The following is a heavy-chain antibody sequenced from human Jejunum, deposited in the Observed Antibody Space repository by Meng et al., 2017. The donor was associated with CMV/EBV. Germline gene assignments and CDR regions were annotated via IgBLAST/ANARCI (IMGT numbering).Heavy chain of an antibody. CDR2: IDWDDEK. D-gene: IGHD3-16*02. Sequence: TFSGFSLTTTGMRVSWIRQSPGKALEWLARIDWDDEKFYRTSLKTRLSISTDISKSQVVLTMTNMDPVDTATYYCVRNRGRSDLNYWGQGTLVTVSS. CDR3: VRNRGRSDLNY. V-gene: IGHV2-70D*14. J-gene: IGHJ4*02. CDR1: GFSLTTTGMR.